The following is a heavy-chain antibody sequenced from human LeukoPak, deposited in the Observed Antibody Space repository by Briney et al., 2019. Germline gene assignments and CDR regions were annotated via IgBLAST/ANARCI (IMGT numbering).Heavy chain of an antibody. V-gene: IGHV3-7*01. D-gene: IGHD4-17*01. Sequence: GGSLRLSCAASGFTFSSYEMNRVRQAPGKGLEWVANINEDGSEIYYVDSVRGRFIISRDNAKKSLYLQMSSLKAEDTAIYYCVNGHYADYGRGQGTLVTVSS. CDR1: GFTFSSYE. CDR2: INEDGSEI. J-gene: IGHJ4*02. CDR3: VNGHYADYG.